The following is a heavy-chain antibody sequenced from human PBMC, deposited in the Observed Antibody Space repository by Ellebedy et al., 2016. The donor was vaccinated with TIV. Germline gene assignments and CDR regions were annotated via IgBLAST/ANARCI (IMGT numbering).Heavy chain of an antibody. Sequence: MPSETLSLTCTVSGDSISSYYWSWIRQPPGKGLEWIGYIYYSGSTNYNHSLKSRVTISVDTSKNQFSLTLSSVTAADTAVYYCAKHSSITMVEEDAFDIWGQGTMVTVSS. J-gene: IGHJ3*02. D-gene: IGHD3-10*01. V-gene: IGHV4-59*08. CDR3: AKHSSITMVEEDAFDI. CDR1: GDSISSYY. CDR2: IYYSGST.